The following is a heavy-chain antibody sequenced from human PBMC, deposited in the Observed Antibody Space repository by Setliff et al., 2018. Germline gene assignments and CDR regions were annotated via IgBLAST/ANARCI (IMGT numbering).Heavy chain of an antibody. D-gene: IGHD3-22*01. Sequence: PSETLSLTCSVSGDSISSYSWTWIRQPAGKGLEWIGRFYISGTTTYHPSLKSRVTMSADTSKTQFSLKLSSVTAADTAVYYCARGSFPYDNSGFDYWGQGTLVTVSS. V-gene: IGHV4-4*07. J-gene: IGHJ4*02. CDR1: GDSISSYS. CDR3: ARGSFPYDNSGFDY. CDR2: FYISGTT.